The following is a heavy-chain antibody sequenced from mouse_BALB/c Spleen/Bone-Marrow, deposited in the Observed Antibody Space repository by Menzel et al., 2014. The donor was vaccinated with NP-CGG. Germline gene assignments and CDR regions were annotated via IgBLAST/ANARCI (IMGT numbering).Heavy chain of an antibody. V-gene: IGHV5-17*02. CDR3: ARSGSSYGYFDY. Sequence: VQLKESGGGLVQPGGSRKLSCAASGFTFSSFGMHWVRQAPEKGLEWVAYISSGSSTINYADTLKGRFTISRDNPKNTLFLQMTRLRSEDTAMYYCARSGSSYGYFDYWGQGTSLTVSS. D-gene: IGHD1-1*01. CDR1: GFTFSSFG. J-gene: IGHJ2*02. CDR2: ISSGSSTI.